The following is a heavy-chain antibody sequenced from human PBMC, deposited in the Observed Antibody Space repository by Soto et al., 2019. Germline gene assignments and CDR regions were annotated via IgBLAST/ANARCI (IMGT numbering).Heavy chain of an antibody. CDR2: ISYDGSNK. J-gene: IGHJ4*02. D-gene: IGHD6-19*01. CDR3: AKGIAVAGTFDY. Sequence: QVQLVESGGGVGQPGRSLRLSCAASGFTFSSYGMHWVRQAPGKGLEWVAVISYDGSNKYYADSVKGRFTISRDNSKNTLYLQMNSLRAEDTAVYYCAKGIAVAGTFDYWGQGTLVTVSS. V-gene: IGHV3-30*18. CDR1: GFTFSSYG.